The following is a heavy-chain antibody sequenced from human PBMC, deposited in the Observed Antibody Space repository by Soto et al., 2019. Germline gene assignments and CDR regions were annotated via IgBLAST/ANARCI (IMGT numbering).Heavy chain of an antibody. D-gene: IGHD3-3*01. CDR2: ISSSGSTI. CDR3: ARVGDYDFWSGYYHYYYGMDV. V-gene: IGHV3-11*04. J-gene: IGHJ6*02. Sequence: QVQLVESGGGLVKPGGSLRLSCAASGFTFSDYYMSWIRQAPGKGLEWVSYISSSGSTIYYADSVKGRFTISRDNAKNSLYLQMNSLRAEDTAVYYCARVGDYDFWSGYYHYYYGMDVWGQGTTVTVSS. CDR1: GFTFSDYY.